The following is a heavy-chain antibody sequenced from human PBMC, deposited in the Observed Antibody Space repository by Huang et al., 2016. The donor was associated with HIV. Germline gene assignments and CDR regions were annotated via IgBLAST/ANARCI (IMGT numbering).Heavy chain of an antibody. CDR1: GFSFSSCN. CDR2: ISETGSVI. D-gene: IGHD6-13*01. CDR3: ARGYSSSWLYN. V-gene: IGHV3-48*01. J-gene: IGHJ4*02. Sequence: EEQLVESGGGLVQPGGSLRLYCAASGFSFSSCNMNWVRPAPGKGLEWLSYISETGSVITYADSVKGRFTVSRDNAKNSLDLQMDSLRAEDTAVYYCARGYSSSWLYNWGQGTLVTVSS.